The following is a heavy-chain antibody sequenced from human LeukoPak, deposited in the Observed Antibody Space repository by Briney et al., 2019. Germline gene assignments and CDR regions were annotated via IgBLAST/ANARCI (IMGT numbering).Heavy chain of an antibody. D-gene: IGHD3-10*01. CDR3: AREERSGNWFDP. CDR2: INPNSGGT. CDR1: GYTFTSYY. J-gene: IGHJ5*02. Sequence: ASVKVSCKASGYTFTSYYMHWVRQAPGQGLEWMGWINPNSGGTNYAQKFQGRVTMTRDTSISTAYMELSRLRSDDTAVYYCAREERSGNWFDPWGQGTLVTVSS. V-gene: IGHV1-2*02.